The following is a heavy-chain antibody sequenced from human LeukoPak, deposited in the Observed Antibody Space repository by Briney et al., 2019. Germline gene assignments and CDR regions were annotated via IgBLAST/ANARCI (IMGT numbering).Heavy chain of an antibody. Sequence: SETLSLTCTVSGGSISSSSYYWGWIRQLPGKGLEWIGSIYYSGSTYYNPSLKSRVTISVDTSKNQFSLKLSSVTAADTAVYYCARVWQQLVLIGWFDPWGQGTLVTVSS. CDR3: ARVWQQLVLIGWFDP. D-gene: IGHD6-13*01. CDR1: GGSISSSSYY. J-gene: IGHJ5*02. CDR2: IYYSGST. V-gene: IGHV4-39*07.